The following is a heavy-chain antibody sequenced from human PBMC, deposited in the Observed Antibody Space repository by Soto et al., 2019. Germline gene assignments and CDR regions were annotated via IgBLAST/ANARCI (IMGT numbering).Heavy chain of an antibody. J-gene: IGHJ3*02. CDR3: SRGYSSGWYQGGAFDI. CDR1: GYTFTSYY. CDR2: INPSGGST. D-gene: IGHD6-19*01. V-gene: IGHV1-46*01. Sequence: ASVKVSCKASGYTFTSYYMHWVRQAPGQGLEWMGIINPSGGSTSYAQKFQCRVTMTRDTSTSTVYMELSSLRSEDTAVYYCSRGYSSGWYQGGAFDIWGQGSMVTV.